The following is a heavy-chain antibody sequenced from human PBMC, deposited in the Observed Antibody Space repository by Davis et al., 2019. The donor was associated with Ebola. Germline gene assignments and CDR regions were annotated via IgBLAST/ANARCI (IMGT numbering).Heavy chain of an antibody. CDR1: GFTFSSYA. V-gene: IGHV3-7*01. Sequence: PGGSLRLSCAASGFTFSSYAMSWVRQAPGKGLEWVANIKQDGSEKYYVDSVKGRFTISRDNAKNSLYLQMNSLRAEDTAVYYCARDRPFIAAPGYFDLWGRGTLVTVSS. J-gene: IGHJ2*01. CDR2: IKQDGSEK. CDR3: ARDRPFIAAPGYFDL. D-gene: IGHD6-13*01.